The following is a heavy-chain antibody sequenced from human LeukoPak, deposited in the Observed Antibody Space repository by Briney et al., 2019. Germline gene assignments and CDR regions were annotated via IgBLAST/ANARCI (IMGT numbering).Heavy chain of an antibody. D-gene: IGHD2-2*01. CDR2: ISYDGSIK. CDR1: GFTFSSYA. V-gene: IGHV3-30*04. J-gene: IGHJ4*02. CDR3: ARAVRQSGRSSSCLDY. Sequence: GGSLRLSCAASGFTFSSYAMHWVRQAPGKGLEWVAVISYDGSIKYYADSVKGRFTISRDNSKNTLFLQMNSLRAEDTAVYYCARAVRQSGRSSSCLDYWGQGSLVTVSS.